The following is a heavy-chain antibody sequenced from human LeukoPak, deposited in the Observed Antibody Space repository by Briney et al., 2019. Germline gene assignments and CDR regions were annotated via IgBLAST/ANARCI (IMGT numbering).Heavy chain of an antibody. D-gene: IGHD3-10*01. Sequence: GRSLKISCKGSGYSFTTYWIAWVRQMPGKGLEWMGIICPGDSDTRYSPSFQGQVTISADKSISTAYLQWSSLKASDTAMYYCARPGEWGFHYFDYWGQGTLVTVSS. V-gene: IGHV5-51*03. J-gene: IGHJ4*02. CDR2: ICPGDSDT. CDR1: GYSFTTYW. CDR3: ARPGEWGFHYFDY.